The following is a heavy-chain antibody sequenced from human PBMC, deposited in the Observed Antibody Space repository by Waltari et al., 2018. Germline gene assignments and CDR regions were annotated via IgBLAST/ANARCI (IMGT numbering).Heavy chain of an antibody. CDR3: ATHKLGISQHYYHMGA. J-gene: IGHJ6*03. V-gene: IGHV1-69*12. CDR1: GGPFRGYG. D-gene: IGHD7-27*01. CDR2: IIPIFGIP. Sequence: VQLVQSGAEVRTPGSSVKVSCKASGGPFRGYGISWVRLVPGKRLEWLGVIIPIFGIPDYSQKFQDRLTITADESTSTAYMELSSLTSEDTAIYFCATHKLGISQHYYHMGAWGKGTTVTISS.